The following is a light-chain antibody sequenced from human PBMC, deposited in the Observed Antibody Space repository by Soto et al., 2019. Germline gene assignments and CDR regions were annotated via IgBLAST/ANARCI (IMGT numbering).Light chain of an antibody. CDR3: QHYNKWPTFT. V-gene: IGKV3-15*01. Sequence: EVVMTQSPAALSVSPGERATLSCRASQSVSGKLAWYQQKPGQAPRLLIYDASTRATGIPARFSGSGSGTEFTLTISSLQSEDFAVYYCQHYNKWPTFTFGHGTKVDIK. J-gene: IGKJ3*01. CDR1: QSVSGK. CDR2: DAS.